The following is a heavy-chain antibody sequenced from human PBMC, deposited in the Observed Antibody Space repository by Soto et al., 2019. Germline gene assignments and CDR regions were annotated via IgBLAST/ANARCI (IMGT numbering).Heavy chain of an antibody. CDR3: ARDTEAYYDFWSGGDTDY. CDR1: GYTFTSYG. CDR2: ISAYNGNT. Sequence: QVQLVQSGAEVKKPGASVKVSCKASGYTFTSYGISWVRQAPGQGLEWMGWISAYNGNTNYAQKLQGRFTMTTDTSTSTAYMEMRSLRSDDTAVYYCARDTEAYYDFWSGGDTDYWGQGTLVTVSS. V-gene: IGHV1-18*01. D-gene: IGHD3-3*01. J-gene: IGHJ4*02.